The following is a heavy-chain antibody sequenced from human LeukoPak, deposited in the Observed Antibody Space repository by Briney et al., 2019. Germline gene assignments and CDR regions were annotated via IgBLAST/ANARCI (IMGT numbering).Heavy chain of an antibody. CDR2: INTSGGST. V-gene: IGHV1-46*01. D-gene: IGHD3-9*01. J-gene: IGHJ4*02. CDR3: ARGSRPVYKRLTGKRYFYY. Sequence: ASVTVSCKSSGYTFTRCGIRWVRQAPEQGLGWVGVINTSGGSTTYAQKFRGRLTITRDMPTSKVHVERRRWRSEDTAVYYGARGSRPVYKRLTGKRYFYYGGGGTLLTVSS. CDR1: GYTFTRCG.